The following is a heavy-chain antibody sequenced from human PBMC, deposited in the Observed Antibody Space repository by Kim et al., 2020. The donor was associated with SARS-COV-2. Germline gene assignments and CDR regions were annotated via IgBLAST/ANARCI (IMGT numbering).Heavy chain of an antibody. Sequence: SLKSRVTISVDTSKNQFSLKLSSVTAADTAVYYCARCGAPGIALENWFDPWGQGTLVTVSS. CDR3: ARCGAPGIALENWFDP. V-gene: IGHV4-59*01. J-gene: IGHJ5*02. D-gene: IGHD6-13*01.